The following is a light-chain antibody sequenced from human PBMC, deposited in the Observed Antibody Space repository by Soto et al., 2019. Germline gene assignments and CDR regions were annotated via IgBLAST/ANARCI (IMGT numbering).Light chain of an antibody. CDR3: SSYAGSNNLGV. J-gene: IGLJ2*01. CDR1: SSDVGGYNY. Sequence: QSVLTQPPSASGSPGQSVTISCTGTSSDVGGYNYVSWYQQHPGKAPKLMIYEVSKRPSGVPDRFSGSKSGNTASLTVSGLQAEAEADYYCSSYAGSNNLGVFVGGTKVTVL. V-gene: IGLV2-8*01. CDR2: EVS.